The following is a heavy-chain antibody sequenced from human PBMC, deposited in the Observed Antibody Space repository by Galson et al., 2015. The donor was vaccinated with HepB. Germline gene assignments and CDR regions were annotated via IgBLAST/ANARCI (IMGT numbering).Heavy chain of an antibody. CDR3: ANNAPYTGDFDT. D-gene: IGHD7-27*01. V-gene: IGHV1-8*01. Sequence: SVKVSCKASGYTFTSYDINWVRQATGQGLEWLGWMNPASGGTGCARKFQGRVTMTRDTSISTAYMELSGLTSEDTAVYYCANNAPYTGDFDTWGQGTLVTVSS. J-gene: IGHJ4*02. CDR2: MNPASGGT. CDR1: GYTFTSYD.